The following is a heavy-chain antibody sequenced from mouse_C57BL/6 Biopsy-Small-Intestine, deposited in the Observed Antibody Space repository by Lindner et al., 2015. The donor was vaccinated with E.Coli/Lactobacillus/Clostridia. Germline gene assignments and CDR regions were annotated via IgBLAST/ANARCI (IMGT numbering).Heavy chain of an antibody. CDR3: AYSNYVGYLDV. J-gene: IGHJ1*03. D-gene: IGHD2-5*01. V-gene: IGHV1-66*01. CDR1: GYSFTSYY. Sequence: VQLQESGPELVKPGASVKISCKASGYSFTSYYIHWVKQRPGQGLEWIGWIYPGSGNTKYNEKFKGKATLTADTSSSTAYMQLSSLTSEDSAVYYCAYSNYVGYLDVWGTGTTVTVSS. CDR2: IYPGSGNT.